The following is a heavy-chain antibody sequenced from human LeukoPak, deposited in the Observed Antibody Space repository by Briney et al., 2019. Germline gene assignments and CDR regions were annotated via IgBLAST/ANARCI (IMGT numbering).Heavy chain of an antibody. Sequence: PSETLSLTCTVSGGSISYYYWSWIRQPPGKGLEWIGYIYYSGSTNYNPSLKSRVTISVDTSKNQFSLRLSSLTAADTAVYYCARSAYRGSSGYLGRSPIAEETYYFDYWGQGNLVTVSS. CDR2: IYYSGST. CDR1: GGSISYYY. D-gene: IGHD3-22*01. CDR3: ARSAYRGSSGYLGRSPIAEETYYFDY. J-gene: IGHJ4*02. V-gene: IGHV4-59*01.